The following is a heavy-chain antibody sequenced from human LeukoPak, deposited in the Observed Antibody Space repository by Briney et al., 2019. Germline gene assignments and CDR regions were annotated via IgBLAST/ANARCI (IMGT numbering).Heavy chain of an antibody. CDR1: GGSISSSSYY. CDR3: ARHQSGWEWFFQDCYFDL. CDR2: IYYSGST. J-gene: IGHJ2*01. Sequence: SETLSLTCTVSGGSISSSSYYWGWIRQPPGKGLEWIGSIYYSGSTYYNPSLKSRVTISVDTSKNQFSLKLSSVTAADTAVYYCARHQSGWEWFFQDCYFDLWGRGTLVTVSS. D-gene: IGHD3-3*01. V-gene: IGHV4-39*01.